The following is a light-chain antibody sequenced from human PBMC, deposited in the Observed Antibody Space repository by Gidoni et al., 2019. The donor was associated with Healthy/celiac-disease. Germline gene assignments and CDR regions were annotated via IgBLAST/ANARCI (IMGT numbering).Light chain of an antibody. V-gene: IGKV3-20*01. CDR3: QQYGSSPPVT. CDR1: QSVSSSY. J-gene: IGKJ4*01. CDR2: GAS. Sequence: EIVLTQSPGTLSLSPGERATLSCRASQSVSSSYLAWYQQKPGQAPRLLIYGASSRATGIPGRFSGSGSGTEFTLTISRLEPEDFAVYYCQQYGSSPPVTFGGGTKVEIK.